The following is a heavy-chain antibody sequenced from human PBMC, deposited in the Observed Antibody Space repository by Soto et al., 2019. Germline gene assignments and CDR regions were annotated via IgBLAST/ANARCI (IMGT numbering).Heavy chain of an antibody. CDR1: GYTFTGYY. CDR3: AREGGIYCSSTSCYKPYYMDV. J-gene: IGHJ6*03. V-gene: IGHV1-2*04. D-gene: IGHD2-2*02. CDR2: INPNSGGT. Sequence: ASVKVSCKASGYTFTGYYMHWVRRAPGQGLEWMGWINPNSGGTNYAQKFQGWVTMTRDTSISTAYMELSRLRSDDTAVYYCAREGGIYCSSTSCYKPYYMDVWGKGTTVTVSS.